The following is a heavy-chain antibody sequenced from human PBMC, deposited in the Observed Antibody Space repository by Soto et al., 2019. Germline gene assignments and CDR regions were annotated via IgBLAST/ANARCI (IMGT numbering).Heavy chain of an antibody. CDR3: AKEVWSGPMDV. J-gene: IGHJ6*02. V-gene: IGHV3-30*18. D-gene: IGHD3-3*01. Sequence: QVQLVESGGGVVQPGRSLRLSCAASGFTFSSYGMHWVRQAPGKGLEWVAVIYDGSNKYYADSVKGRFTISRDNSKNTVYLQMNILRAEDTAVYYCAKEVWSGPMDVWGQGTTVTVSS. CDR2: IYDGSNK. CDR1: GFTFSSYG.